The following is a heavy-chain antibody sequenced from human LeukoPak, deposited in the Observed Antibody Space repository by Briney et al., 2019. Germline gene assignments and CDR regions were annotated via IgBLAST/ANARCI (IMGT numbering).Heavy chain of an antibody. CDR3: ANLVGITGTLKHY. D-gene: IGHD1-7*01. J-gene: IGHJ4*02. Sequence: GGSLRLSCAASGFTFSSYEMNWVRQAPGKGLEWVSAISGSGGSTYYADSVKGRFTISRDNSKNTLYLQMNSLRAEDTAVYYCANLVGITGTLKHYWGQGTLVTVSS. CDR2: ISGSGGST. CDR1: GFTFSSYE. V-gene: IGHV3-23*01.